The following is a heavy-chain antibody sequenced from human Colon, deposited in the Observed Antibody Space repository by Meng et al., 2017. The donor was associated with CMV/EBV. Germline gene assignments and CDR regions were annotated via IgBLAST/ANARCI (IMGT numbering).Heavy chain of an antibody. CDR1: GFTFIDYS. V-gene: IGHV3-23*05. CDR3: ATHIRPSSNWNILAS. J-gene: IGHJ5*02. Sequence: SGFTFIDYSMPWVRLVPGKGPQWVSGIDAYGIATYYAESVQGRFTISRDNSKNTLFLQMSSLGVEDTAEYFCATHIRPSSNWNILASWGQGTLVTVSS. D-gene: IGHD1/OR15-1a*01. CDR2: IDAYGIAT.